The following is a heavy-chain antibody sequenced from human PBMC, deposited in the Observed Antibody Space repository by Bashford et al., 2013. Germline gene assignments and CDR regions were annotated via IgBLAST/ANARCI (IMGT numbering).Heavy chain of an antibody. V-gene: IGHV4-31*03. CDR1: GGSISSAHYY. CDR3: ARELSWELPYFDY. D-gene: IGHD5-24*01. Sequence: SETLSLTCTVSGGSISSAHYYWSWIRQHPGKGLEWIGYMYNTRSTYYSPSLRSRVTISVDTSKNQFSLKLSSVTAADTALYYCARELSWELPYFDYWGQGALVTVSS. CDR2: MYNTRST. J-gene: IGHJ4*02.